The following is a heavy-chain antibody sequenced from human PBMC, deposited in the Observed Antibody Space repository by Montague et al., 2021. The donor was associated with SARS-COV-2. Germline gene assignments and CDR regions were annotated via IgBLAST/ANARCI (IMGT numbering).Heavy chain of an antibody. CDR1: GGSISSYY. CDR2: IYTSGST. V-gene: IGHV4-4*07. D-gene: IGHD3-3*01. CDR3: ARDGGITSFGVGIVSPYYYYLDV. J-gene: IGHJ6*03. Sequence: SETLSLTCTVSGGSISSYYWSWIRQPAGKGLEWIGRIYTSGSTNYNPSLKSRVTMSVDTSKNQFSLKLSSVTAADTAVYYCARDGGITSFGVGIVSPYYYYLDVWGQGTTVTVSS.